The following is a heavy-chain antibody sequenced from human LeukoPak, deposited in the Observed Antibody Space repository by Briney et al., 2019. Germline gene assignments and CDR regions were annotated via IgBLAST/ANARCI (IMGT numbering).Heavy chain of an antibody. D-gene: IGHD6-19*01. Sequence: SETLSLTCTVSGGSINSYYWSWLRQSPGKGLEWIGYIYFIGSTHYNPSLTGRVTISVDTSKNQFSLRLTSVTAADTALYYCARHGSRAVAGYFDYWAREPWSPSRQ. V-gene: IGHV4-59*08. CDR2: IYFIGST. CDR3: ARHGSRAVAGYFDY. CDR1: GGSINSYY. J-gene: IGHJ4*02.